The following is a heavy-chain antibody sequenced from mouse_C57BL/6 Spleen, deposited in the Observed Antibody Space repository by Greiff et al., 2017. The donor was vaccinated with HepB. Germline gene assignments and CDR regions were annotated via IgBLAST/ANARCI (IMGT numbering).Heavy chain of an antibody. CDR1: GFNIKDYY. CDR3: AMATVVDSWFAY. V-gene: IGHV14-2*01. D-gene: IGHD1-1*01. Sequence: EVKLMESGAELVKPGASVKLSCTASGFNIKDYYMHWVKQRTEQGLEWIGRIDPEDGETKYAPKFQGKATITADTSSNTAYLQLSSLTSEDTAVYYCAMATVVDSWFAYWGQGTLVTVSA. J-gene: IGHJ3*01. CDR2: IDPEDGET.